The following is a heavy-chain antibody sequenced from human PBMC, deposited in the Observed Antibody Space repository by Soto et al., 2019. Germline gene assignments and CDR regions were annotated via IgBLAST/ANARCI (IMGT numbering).Heavy chain of an antibody. V-gene: IGHV3-48*01. J-gene: IGHJ3*02. Sequence: EVQLVESGGGLVQPGGSLRLSCAASGFTFSSYSMNWVRQAPGKGLEWVSYISSSSSTIYYADSVKGRFTISRDNAKNSLYLQMNSLRAEDTAVYYCASILVVPAAMRPRGGAFDIWGQGTMVTVSS. CDR1: GFTFSSYS. D-gene: IGHD2-2*01. CDR3: ASILVVPAAMRPRGGAFDI. CDR2: ISSSSSTI.